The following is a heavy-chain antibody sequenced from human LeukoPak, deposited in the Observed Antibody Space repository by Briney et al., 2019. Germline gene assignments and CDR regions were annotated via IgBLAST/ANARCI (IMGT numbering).Heavy chain of an antibody. CDR3: ARDTRGYSGYDLGY. Sequence: GGSLGLSCAASGFTFSSYGMHWVRQAPGKGLEWVAVIWYDGSNKYYADSVKGRFTISRDNSKNTLYLQMNSLRAEDTAVYYCARDTRGYSGYDLGYWGQGTLVTVSS. CDR2: IWYDGSNK. D-gene: IGHD5-12*01. J-gene: IGHJ4*02. V-gene: IGHV3-33*01. CDR1: GFTFSSYG.